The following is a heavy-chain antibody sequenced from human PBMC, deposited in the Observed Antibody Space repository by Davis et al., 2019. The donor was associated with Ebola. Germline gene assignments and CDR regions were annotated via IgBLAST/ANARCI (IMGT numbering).Heavy chain of an antibody. CDR3: ASLRRTITGMDDGFDI. CDR2: VYSGESES. J-gene: IGHJ3*02. V-gene: IGHV5-51*01. D-gene: IGHD2-8*02. Sequence: GESLKISCKDSGNSFTSQRITWVPQMWGKGLDWTRIVYSGESESRDSPAFRVQEIISADKSMKTAFLQWSSLKASDSGMYYCASLRRTITGMDDGFDIWGEGTMVTVSS. CDR1: GNSFTSQR.